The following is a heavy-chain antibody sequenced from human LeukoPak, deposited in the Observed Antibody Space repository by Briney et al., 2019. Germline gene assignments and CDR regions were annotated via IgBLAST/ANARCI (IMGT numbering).Heavy chain of an antibody. CDR3: AKGSSTYSITSYWYFDL. D-gene: IGHD6-13*01. V-gene: IGHV3-23*01. Sequence: GGSLRLSCAASGFAFSSYAMSWVRQAPGKGLEWVSAISGSGGSTYYADSVKGRFTISRDNSKNTLYLQMNSLRAEDTAVYYCAKGSSTYSITSYWYFDLWGRGTLVTVSS. CDR1: GFAFSSYA. J-gene: IGHJ2*01. CDR2: ISGSGGST.